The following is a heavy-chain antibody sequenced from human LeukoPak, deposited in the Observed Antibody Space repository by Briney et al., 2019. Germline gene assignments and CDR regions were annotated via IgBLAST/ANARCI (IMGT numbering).Heavy chain of an antibody. D-gene: IGHD3-10*01. Sequence: PGGSLRLSCAASGFTFSSYGMHWVRQAPGKGLEWVSVISHEGSDKYNADSVKGRFTISRDNSKNTLYVQMTSLRVEDTAIYSCAIGPDYGSGGSWGQGTLVTVSS. V-gene: IGHV3-30*03. CDR2: ISHEGSDK. CDR1: GFTFSSYG. CDR3: AIGPDYGSGGS. J-gene: IGHJ4*02.